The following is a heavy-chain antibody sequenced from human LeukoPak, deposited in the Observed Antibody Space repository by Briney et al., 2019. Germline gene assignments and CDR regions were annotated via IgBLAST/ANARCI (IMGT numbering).Heavy chain of an antibody. V-gene: IGHV4-59*01. Sequence: SETLSLTCTVSGGSISSYYWSWIRQPPGKGLEWIGYIYYSGSTNYNPSLKSRVTISVDTSKNQFSLKLSSVTAADTAVYYCARYHRSGGDYVAYFDYWGQGTLVTVSS. CDR2: IYYSGST. CDR1: GGSISSYY. CDR3: ARYHRSGGDYVAYFDY. D-gene: IGHD4-17*01. J-gene: IGHJ4*02.